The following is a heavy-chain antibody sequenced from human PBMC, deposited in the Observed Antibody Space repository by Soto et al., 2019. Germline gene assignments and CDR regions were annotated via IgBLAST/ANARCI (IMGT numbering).Heavy chain of an antibody. CDR3: ARREVLGDNDILTGRWFDP. J-gene: IGHJ5*02. V-gene: IGHV1-69*12. D-gene: IGHD3-9*01. Sequence: QVQLVQSGAEVKKPGSSVKVSCKASGGTFSSYAISWVRQAPGQGLEWMGGIIPIFGTANYAQKFQGRVTITADESTRTAYMELSSLRSDETAVYYCARREVLGDNDILTGRWFDPWGQGTLVTVSS. CDR1: GGTFSSYA. CDR2: IIPIFGTA.